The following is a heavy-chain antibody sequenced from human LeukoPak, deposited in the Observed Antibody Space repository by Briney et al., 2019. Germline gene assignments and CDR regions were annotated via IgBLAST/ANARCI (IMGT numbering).Heavy chain of an antibody. CDR3: ARVPSGSGSSWFDP. CDR2: IYTSGST. CDR1: GYSISSGYY. D-gene: IGHD3-10*01. Sequence: PSETLSLTCTVSGYSISSGYYWSWIRQPAGKGLEWIGRIYTSGSTNYNPSLKSRVTMSVDTSKNQFSLKLSSVTAADTAVYYCARVPSGSGSSWFDPWGQGTLVTVSS. V-gene: IGHV4-4*07. J-gene: IGHJ5*02.